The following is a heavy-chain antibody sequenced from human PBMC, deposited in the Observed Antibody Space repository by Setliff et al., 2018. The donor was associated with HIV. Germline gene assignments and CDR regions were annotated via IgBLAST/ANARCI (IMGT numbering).Heavy chain of an antibody. J-gene: IGHJ4*02. D-gene: IGHD3-10*01. CDR1: GYTFTSYG. Sequence: ASVKVSCKASGYTFTSYGISWVRQAPGQVLELMGWISPATDKTNYAQKLQGRPTMTTDTSTSTAYMDLRNLRSDDTAVYYCARRGNYYASAFDYWGQGTLVTVSS. CDR3: ARRGNYYASAFDY. V-gene: IGHV1-18*01. CDR2: ISPATDKT.